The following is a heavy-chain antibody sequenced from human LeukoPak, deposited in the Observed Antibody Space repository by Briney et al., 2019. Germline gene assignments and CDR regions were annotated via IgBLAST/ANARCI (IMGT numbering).Heavy chain of an antibody. CDR2: INPNSGGT. D-gene: IGHD2-2*01. Sequence: ASVKVSCKASGYTFTGYYMHWVRQAPGQGLEWMGWINPNSGGTNYAQKFQGRVTMTRDTSISTAYMELSRLRSDDTAVYYCARDLDIVVVPAAWGYWGQGTLVTVSP. CDR3: ARDLDIVVVPAAWGY. J-gene: IGHJ4*02. CDR1: GYTFTGYY. V-gene: IGHV1-2*02.